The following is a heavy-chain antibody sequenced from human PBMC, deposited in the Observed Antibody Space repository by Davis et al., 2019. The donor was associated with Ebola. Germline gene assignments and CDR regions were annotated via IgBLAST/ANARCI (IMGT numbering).Heavy chain of an antibody. D-gene: IGHD2-21*02. V-gene: IGHV3-48*02. CDR2: SSSSRTTT. CDR3: ARGVDYGFDI. J-gene: IGHJ3*02. CDR1: GFTFSSSS. Sequence: PGGSLRLSCAASGFTFSSSSMNWVRQAPGKGLEWVSHSSSSRTTTYYADSVKGRFTISRDNVRSSLYLQMNSLRDGDTAVYYCARGVDYGFDIWGQGTMVTVSS.